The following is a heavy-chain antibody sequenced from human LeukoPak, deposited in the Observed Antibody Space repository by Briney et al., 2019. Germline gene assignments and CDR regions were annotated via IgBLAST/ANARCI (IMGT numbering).Heavy chain of an antibody. CDR1: GYAFTGYY. Sequence: ASVKLSCKASGYAFTGYYMHWVRQAPGQGLEWMGWINTNSGGTNYSQKFQGRVTMTRDTSISTAYMELSRLRSDDTAVYYCARAMVRGVIIYYYYMDVWGKGTTVTVSS. V-gene: IGHV1-2*02. J-gene: IGHJ6*03. CDR2: INTNSGGT. D-gene: IGHD3-10*01. CDR3: ARAMVRGVIIYYYYMDV.